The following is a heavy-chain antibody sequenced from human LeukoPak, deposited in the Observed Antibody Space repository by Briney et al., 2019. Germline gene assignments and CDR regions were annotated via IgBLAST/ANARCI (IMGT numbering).Heavy chain of an antibody. V-gene: IGHV3-66*01. Sequence: GGSLRLSCAASGFTVSSNYMSWVRQAPGKGLEWVSVISSGGSTYYADSVKGRFTISRDNSKNTLYLQMNSLRAEDTAVYYCARVYCSSTSCPRYYFDYWGQGTLVTVSS. J-gene: IGHJ4*02. D-gene: IGHD2-2*01. CDR2: ISSGGST. CDR1: GFTVSSNY. CDR3: ARVYCSSTSCPRYYFDY.